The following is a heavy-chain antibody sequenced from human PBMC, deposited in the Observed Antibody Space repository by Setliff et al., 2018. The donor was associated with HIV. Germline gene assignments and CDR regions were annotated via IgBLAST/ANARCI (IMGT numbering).Heavy chain of an antibody. Sequence: PSETLSLTCTVSGGSISSYYWSWIRQPPGKGLEWIGYTYYSGSTNYNPSLKSRVTISVDTSKNQFSLKLSSVTAADTAVYYCARQITMVRGVYQPYYYYYMDGWGKGTTVTVSS. J-gene: IGHJ6*03. D-gene: IGHD3-10*01. CDR3: ARQITMVRGVYQPYYYYYMDG. CDR1: GGSISSYY. CDR2: TYYSGST. V-gene: IGHV4-59*08.